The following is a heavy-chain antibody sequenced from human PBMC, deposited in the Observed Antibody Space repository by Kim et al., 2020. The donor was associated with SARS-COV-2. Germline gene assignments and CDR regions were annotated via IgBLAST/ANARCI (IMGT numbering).Heavy chain of an antibody. J-gene: IGHJ5*02. Sequence: RVTISRDNSKNTLYLQMNSLRAEDTAVYYCAKDRIRYCSGGSCYLGWFDPWGQGTLVTVSS. V-gene: IGHV3-33*06. CDR3: AKDRIRYCSGGSCYLGWFDP. D-gene: IGHD2-15*01.